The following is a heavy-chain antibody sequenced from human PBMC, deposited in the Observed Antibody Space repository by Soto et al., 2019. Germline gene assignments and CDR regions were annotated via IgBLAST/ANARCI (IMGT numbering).Heavy chain of an antibody. Sequence: SVKVSCKVSGGTFNIRWVRQAPGQGLEWMGGIIPVIDTANYARKFQGRVVISADRATNIVYMEMMSLTLEDTAVYYCARGSGADAFDIWGQGTMVIVSS. CDR2: IIPVIDTA. D-gene: IGHD7-27*01. CDR1: GGTFN. CDR3: ARGSGADAFDI. V-gene: IGHV1-69*06. J-gene: IGHJ3*02.